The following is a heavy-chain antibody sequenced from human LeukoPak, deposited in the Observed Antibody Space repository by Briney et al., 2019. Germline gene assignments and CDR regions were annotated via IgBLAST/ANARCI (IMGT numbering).Heavy chain of an antibody. CDR3: AKDSGDYYFDY. Sequence: GGSLRLSCAASGFTFSNYGMDWVRQAPGKGLEWVSGIGGRGDRTYFADSAKGRFAISRDNSKNTMYLQMNSLRAEDTAVYYCAKDSGDYYFDYWGQGTLVTVSS. V-gene: IGHV3-23*01. CDR1: GFTFSNYG. CDR2: IGGRGDRT. J-gene: IGHJ4*02. D-gene: IGHD6-25*01.